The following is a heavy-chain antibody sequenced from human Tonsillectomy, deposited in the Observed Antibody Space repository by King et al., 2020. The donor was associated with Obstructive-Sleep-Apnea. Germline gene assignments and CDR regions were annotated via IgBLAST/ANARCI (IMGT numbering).Heavy chain of an antibody. V-gene: IGHV4-59*08. CDR3: ARRYSSSWFFDY. J-gene: IGHJ4*02. CDR2: IYYSGST. D-gene: IGHD6-13*01. Sequence: QLQESGPGLVKPSETLSLTCTVSGGSISSYYWSWIRQPPGKGLEWIGYIYYSGSTNYNPSLKSRVTISVDTSKNQFSLKLSSVTAADTAVYYCARRYSSSWFFDYWGQGTLVTVSS. CDR1: GGSISSYY.